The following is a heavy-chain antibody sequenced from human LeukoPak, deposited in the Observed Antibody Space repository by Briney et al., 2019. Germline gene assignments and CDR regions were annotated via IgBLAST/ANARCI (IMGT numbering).Heavy chain of an antibody. Sequence: GGSLRLSCAASGFTFSSYAMSWVRQAPGKGLEWVSAISGSGGSTYYADSVKGRFTISRDNSKNTLYLQMNSLRAEDTAVYYCARVEWEHDDGVYYMDVWGKGTTVTVSS. CDR1: GFTFSSYA. D-gene: IGHD1-26*01. CDR2: ISGSGGST. V-gene: IGHV3-23*01. J-gene: IGHJ6*03. CDR3: ARVEWEHDDGVYYMDV.